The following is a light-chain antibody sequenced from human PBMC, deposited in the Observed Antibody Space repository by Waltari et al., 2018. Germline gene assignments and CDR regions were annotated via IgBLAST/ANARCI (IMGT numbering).Light chain of an antibody. V-gene: IGLV2-14*01. CDR3: SSYTRSITLVM. J-gene: IGLJ3*02. CDR2: DVN. Sequence: QSALTQPASVSGSPGQSITISCTGTSSDVGTYNYVSWYQQHPGKAPNLMIYDVNNRPSGVSDRFSGSKSGNTASLTISGLQAEDEADYYCSSYTRSITLVMFGGGTKLTVL. CDR1: SSDVGTYNY.